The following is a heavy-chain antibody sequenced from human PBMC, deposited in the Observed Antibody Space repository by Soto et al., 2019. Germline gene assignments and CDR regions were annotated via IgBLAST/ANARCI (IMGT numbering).Heavy chain of an antibody. Sequence: GASVKVYCKACGYTFTRYGISWVRQAPGQGLEWMGWISGYNGDTNYAQKFQGRVTMTVDTSTTTAFMELTILTSDDRAVYYCAKNGLPPYYYGMDVWG. J-gene: IGHJ6*02. D-gene: IGHD5-12*01. V-gene: IGHV1-18*01. CDR3: AKNGLPPYYYGMDV. CDR1: GYTFTRYG. CDR2: ISGYNGDT.